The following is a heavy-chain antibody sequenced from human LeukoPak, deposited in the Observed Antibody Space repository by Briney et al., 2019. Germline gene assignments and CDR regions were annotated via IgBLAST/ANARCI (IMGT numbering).Heavy chain of an antibody. CDR3: TRVRLWFGELSLYYYYMDV. CDR2: IRSKAYGGTT. CDR1: GFTFGDYA. V-gene: IGHV3-49*04. Sequence: GGSLRLSCTASGFTFGDYAMSWVRQAPGKGLERVGFIRSKAYGGTTEYAASVKGRFTISRDDSKSIAYLQMNSLKTEDTAVYYCTRVRLWFGELSLYYYYMDVWGKGTTVTISS. D-gene: IGHD3-10*01. J-gene: IGHJ6*03.